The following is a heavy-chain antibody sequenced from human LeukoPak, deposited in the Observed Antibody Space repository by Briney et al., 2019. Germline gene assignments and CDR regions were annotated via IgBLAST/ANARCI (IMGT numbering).Heavy chain of an antibody. J-gene: IGHJ4*02. CDR3: ARGGGWTIFDY. V-gene: IGHV4-38-2*02. CDR1: GYSISSGYY. Sequence: SETLSLTCTVSGYSISSGYYWGWIRQPPGKGLEWIGSIYHSGSTYYNPSLKSRVTISVDTSKNQFSLKLSSVTAADTAVYYCARGGGWTIFDYWGQGTLVTVSS. D-gene: IGHD6-19*01. CDR2: IYHSGST.